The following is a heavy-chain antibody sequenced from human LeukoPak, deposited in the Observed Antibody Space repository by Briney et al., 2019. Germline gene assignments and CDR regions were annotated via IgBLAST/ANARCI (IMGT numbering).Heavy chain of an antibody. J-gene: IGHJ3*02. CDR1: GGSFSGYY. CDR3: ARDRGGGNFDAFDI. V-gene: IGHV4-34*01. CDR2: INHSGST. D-gene: IGHD4-23*01. Sequence: KSSETLSLTCAVYGGSFSGYYWSWIRQPPGKGLEWTGEINHSGSTNYNPSLKSRVTISVDTSKNQFSLKLSSVTAADTAVYYCARDRGGGNFDAFDIWGQGTMVTVSS.